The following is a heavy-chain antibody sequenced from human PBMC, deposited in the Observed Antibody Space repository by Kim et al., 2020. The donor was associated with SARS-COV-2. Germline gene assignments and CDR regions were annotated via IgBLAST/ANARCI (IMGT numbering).Heavy chain of an antibody. Sequence: GGSLRLSCAASGFAFSSYNMNWVRQAPGKGLEWVSFISSSGSQIHYADSLKGRFTISRDNAEKSLYLQMNSLRAEDTAVYYCAREAGYSYGYGFGYWGQGTLVTVSS. D-gene: IGHD5-18*01. CDR1: GFAFSSYN. J-gene: IGHJ4*02. CDR3: AREAGYSYGYGFGY. CDR2: ISSSGSQI. V-gene: IGHV3-21*01.